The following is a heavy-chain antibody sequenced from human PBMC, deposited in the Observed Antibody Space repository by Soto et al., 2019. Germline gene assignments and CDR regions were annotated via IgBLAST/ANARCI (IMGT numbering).Heavy chain of an antibody. CDR2: ITVYNGNT. J-gene: IGHJ4*02. D-gene: IGHD5-18*01. V-gene: IGHV1-18*03. CDR3: ARSYSYGSYWYFDY. CDR1: GYTFTNYG. Sequence: ASVKVSCKASGYTFTNYGVSWVRQAPGQGLEWMGWITVYNGNTHHAQNLQGRVTMTTDTSTSTAHMELWSLGSDDMAVYYCARSYSYGSYWYFDYWGQGALVTVSS.